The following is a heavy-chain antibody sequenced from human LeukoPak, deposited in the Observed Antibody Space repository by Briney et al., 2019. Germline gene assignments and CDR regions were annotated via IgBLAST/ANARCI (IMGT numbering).Heavy chain of an antibody. CDR1: GYTLTELS. Sequence: ASVKVSCKVSGYTLTELSMHWVRQAPGKGLEWMGGFDPEDGETIYAQKFQGRVTITADKSTSTAYMELSSLRSEDTAVYYCARDSSSSVQSGELDYWGQGTLVTVSS. V-gene: IGHV1-24*01. CDR2: FDPEDGET. J-gene: IGHJ4*02. CDR3: ARDSSSSVQSGELDY. D-gene: IGHD6-6*01.